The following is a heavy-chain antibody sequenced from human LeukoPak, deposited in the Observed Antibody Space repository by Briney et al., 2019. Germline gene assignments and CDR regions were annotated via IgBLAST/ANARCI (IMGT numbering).Heavy chain of an antibody. V-gene: IGHV3-21*01. CDR1: GFTFSSYS. Sequence: PGGSLRLSCAASGFTFSSYSMNWVRQAPGKGLEWVSSISSSSSYIYYADSVKGRFTISRDNAKNSLYLQMNSLRAEDTAVYYCARDPFEDYGDYPGDFWFDPWGQGTLVTVSS. D-gene: IGHD4-17*01. J-gene: IGHJ5*02. CDR2: ISSSSSYI. CDR3: ARDPFEDYGDYPGDFWFDP.